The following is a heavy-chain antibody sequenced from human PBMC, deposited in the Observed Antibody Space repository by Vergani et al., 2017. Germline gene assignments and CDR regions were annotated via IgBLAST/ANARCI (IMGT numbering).Heavy chain of an antibody. D-gene: IGHD6-19*01. Sequence: EVHLLESGGGLVQSGGSLRLSCAASGFTFSNSAVSWVRQAPGGGLAWVSSISGPGLSTYYADSVKGRFSISSDNSKNTVFLQMHSLRAEDTAIYYCVKVGRPEVAGTFGAFDIWGRGTMVTVSS. V-gene: IGHV3-23*01. CDR2: ISGPGLST. CDR3: VKVGRPEVAGTFGAFDI. CDR1: GFTFSNSA. J-gene: IGHJ3*02.